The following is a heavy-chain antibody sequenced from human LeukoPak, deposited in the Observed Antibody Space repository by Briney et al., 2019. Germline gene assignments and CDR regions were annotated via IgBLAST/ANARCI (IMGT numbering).Heavy chain of an antibody. D-gene: IGHD3-3*01. CDR2: IYYSGST. V-gene: IGHV4-59*01. CDR3: ARVWSGYDVFDI. J-gene: IGHJ3*02. CDR1: GGSISRYY. Sequence: PSETLSLTCTVSGGSISRYYWSWIRQPPGKGLEWIGYIYYSGSTNCKPSLKSRVTISVDASKNQFSLKLRSVTAADTAVYYCARVWSGYDVFDIWGQGTMVTVSS.